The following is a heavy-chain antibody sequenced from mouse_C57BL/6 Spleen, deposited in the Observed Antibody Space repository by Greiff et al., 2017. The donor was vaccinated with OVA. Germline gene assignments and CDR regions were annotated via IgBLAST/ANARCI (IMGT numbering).Heavy chain of an antibody. CDR2: INPSNGGT. Sequence: VQLQQPGTELVKPGASVKLSCKASGYTFTSYWMHWVKQRPGQGLEWIGNINPSNGGTNYNEKFKSKATLTVDKSSSTAYMQLSSLTSEDSAVYYSAGDGSSLPAMDYWGQGTSVTVSS. CDR1: GYTFTSYW. D-gene: IGHD1-1*01. CDR3: AGDGSSLPAMDY. V-gene: IGHV1-53*01. J-gene: IGHJ4*01.